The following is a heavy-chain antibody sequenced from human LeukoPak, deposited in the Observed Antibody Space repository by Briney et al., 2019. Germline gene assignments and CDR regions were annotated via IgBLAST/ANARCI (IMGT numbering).Heavy chain of an antibody. D-gene: IGHD3-22*01. J-gene: IGHJ6*03. CDR1: GFTFSSYG. Sequence: GGSLRLSCAASGFTFSSYGMSWVRQAPGKGLEWVSAISGSGRSTYYADSVKGRFTISRGNSKNTLYLQMNSLRAEDTAVYYCAKSARSTLFLQGSYYYHYMDVWGKGTTVTISS. CDR2: ISGSGRST. V-gene: IGHV3-23*01. CDR3: AKSARSTLFLQGSYYYHYMDV.